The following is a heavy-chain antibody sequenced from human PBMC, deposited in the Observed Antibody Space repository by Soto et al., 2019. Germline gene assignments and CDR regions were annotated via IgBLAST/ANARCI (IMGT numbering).Heavy chain of an antibody. CDR3: AKAGGEDYSNYYYYYGMDV. Sequence: QPGGSLRLSCAASGFTFSSYAMSWVRQAPGKGLEWVSAISGSGGSTYYADSVKGRFTISRDNSKNTLYLQMNSLRAEDTAVYYCAKAGGEDYSNYYYYYGMDVWGQGTTVTVSS. V-gene: IGHV3-23*01. J-gene: IGHJ6*02. CDR1: GFTFSSYA. CDR2: ISGSGGST. D-gene: IGHD4-4*01.